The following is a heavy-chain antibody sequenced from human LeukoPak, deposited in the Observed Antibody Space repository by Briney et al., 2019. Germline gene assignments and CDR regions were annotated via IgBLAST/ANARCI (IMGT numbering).Heavy chain of an antibody. CDR3: AGRVTGYSSGYVY. CDR1: GFTFSSYW. J-gene: IGHJ4*02. V-gene: IGHV3-74*01. D-gene: IGHD5-18*01. Sequence: PGGSLRLSCAASGFTFSSYWMHWVRQAPGKGLVWVSRINSDGSSTSYADSVKGRFTISRDNSENIVYLQMNNLRAEDTAVYYCAGRVTGYSSGYVYWGQGTLVTVSS. CDR2: INSDGSST.